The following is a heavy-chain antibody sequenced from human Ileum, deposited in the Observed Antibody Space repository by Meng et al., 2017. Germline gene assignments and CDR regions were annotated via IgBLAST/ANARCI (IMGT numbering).Heavy chain of an antibody. CDR3: ARGGVAARLGT. V-gene: IGHV4-34*02. CDR2: ISHSGST. D-gene: IGHD6-6*01. CDR1: GGAFSGYY. Sequence: HVQLPQWGAGLLKPSETLSLTCAANGGAFSGYYWSWIRQPPGKGLEWIGEISHSGSTHYNPSLKSRLTISVDTSNNQFSLKLNSVTAADTAVYYCARGGVAARLGTWGQGALVTVSS. J-gene: IGHJ4*02.